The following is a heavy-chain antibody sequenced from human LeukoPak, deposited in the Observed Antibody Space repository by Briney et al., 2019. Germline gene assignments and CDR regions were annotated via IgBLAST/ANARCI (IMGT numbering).Heavy chain of an antibody. J-gene: IGHJ4*02. CDR1: GHTFNNHF. CDR3: ARGADQEFDF. V-gene: IGHV1-46*02. CDR2: INPRDGTT. Sequence: GASVTVSCKSSGHTFNNHFIHWVRQAPGQGLEWMGMINPRDGTTRTLEKFQGRGSMTRDTSTSTLYMGLSSLRSEDTATYFCARGADQEFDFWGQGTLVTVSS.